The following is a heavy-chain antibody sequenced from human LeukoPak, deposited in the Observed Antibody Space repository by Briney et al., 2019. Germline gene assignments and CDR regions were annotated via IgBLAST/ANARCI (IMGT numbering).Heavy chain of an antibody. CDR1: GFIFSDYA. D-gene: IGHD2-8*02. V-gene: IGHV3-23*01. J-gene: IGHJ4*02. Sequence: GGSLRLSCAASGFIFSDYAMSWVRQAPGEGLEWVSAISGSGDKTYYADSVKGRFTISRDNSRNTLFLQMNSLRAEDTAVYYCAKTGPSGARDFDYWGQGTLVTVSS. CDR2: ISGSGDKT. CDR3: AKTGPSGARDFDY.